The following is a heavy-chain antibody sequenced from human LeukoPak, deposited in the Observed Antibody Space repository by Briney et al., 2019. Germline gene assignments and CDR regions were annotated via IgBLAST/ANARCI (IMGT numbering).Heavy chain of an antibody. CDR1: GASITTGSPY. D-gene: IGHD2-21*02. CDR2: IHYRGST. CDR3: ARGKDPASAYCGGDCPSGFDY. V-gene: IGHV4-31*03. J-gene: IGHJ4*02. Sequence: SETLSLTCTVSGASITTGSPYWIWIRQLPGQGLEFIGYIHYRGSTFYHPSLATRVTISLDASRDQFSLKLSSVTAADTAVYYCARGKDPASAYCGGDCPSGFDYWGQGTLVTVSS.